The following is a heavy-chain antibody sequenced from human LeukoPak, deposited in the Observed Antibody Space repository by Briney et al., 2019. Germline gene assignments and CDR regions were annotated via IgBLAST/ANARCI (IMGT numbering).Heavy chain of an antibody. J-gene: IGHJ5*02. CDR1: GYTFTGYY. V-gene: IGHV1-2*02. Sequence: ASVKVSCKASGYTFTGYYMHWVRQAPGQGLEWMGWINPNSGGTNFAQKFQGRVTMTRDTSISTAYTELSRLRSDDTAVYYCARDRPGDYYGSGSQPGWFDPWGQGTLVTVSS. CDR2: INPNSGGT. CDR3: ARDRPGDYYGSGSQPGWFDP. D-gene: IGHD3-10*01.